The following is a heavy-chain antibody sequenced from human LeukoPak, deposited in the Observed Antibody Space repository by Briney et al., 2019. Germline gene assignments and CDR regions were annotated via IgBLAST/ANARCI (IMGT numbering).Heavy chain of an antibody. CDR1: GYTFTGYY. D-gene: IGHD1-26*01. CDR2: TNPNSGAT. J-gene: IGHJ4*02. Sequence: GASVKVSCKASGYTFTGYYVYWVRQAPGQGLERMGWTNPNSGATNYAQKFQGRVTMTRDTSISTAYMELSRLRSDDTAVYYCAREGPIVGATHLVDYWGQGTLVTVSS. CDR3: AREGPIVGATHLVDY. V-gene: IGHV1-2*02.